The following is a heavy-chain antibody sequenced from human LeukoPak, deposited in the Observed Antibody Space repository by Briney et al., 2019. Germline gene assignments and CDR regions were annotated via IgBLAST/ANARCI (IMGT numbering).Heavy chain of an antibody. CDR3: ASAVTTRRDYFDY. D-gene: IGHD4-17*01. CDR1: GYTFTSCY. Sequence: ASVKVSCKASGYTFTSCYMHWVRQAPGQGLEWMGIINPSGGSTSYAQKFQGRVTMTRDTSTSTVYMELSSLRSEDTAVYYCASAVTTRRDYFDYWGQGTLVTVSS. V-gene: IGHV1-46*03. J-gene: IGHJ4*02. CDR2: INPSGGST.